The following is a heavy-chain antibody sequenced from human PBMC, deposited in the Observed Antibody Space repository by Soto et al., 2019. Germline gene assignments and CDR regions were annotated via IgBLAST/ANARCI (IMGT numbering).Heavy chain of an antibody. Sequence: GSLRLSCAASGFTFSSYSMNWVRQAPGKGLEWVSSISSSSSYIYYADSVKGRFTISRDNAKNSLYLQMNSLRAEDTAVYYCARDIQSSSWYEVYYYYGMDVWGQGTTVTV. D-gene: IGHD6-13*01. J-gene: IGHJ6*02. V-gene: IGHV3-21*01. CDR1: GFTFSSYS. CDR3: ARDIQSSSWYEVYYYYGMDV. CDR2: ISSSSSYI.